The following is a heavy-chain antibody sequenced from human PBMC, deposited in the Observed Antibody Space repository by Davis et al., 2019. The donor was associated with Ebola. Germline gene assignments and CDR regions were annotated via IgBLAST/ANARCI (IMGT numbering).Heavy chain of an antibody. D-gene: IGHD2-21*01. CDR3: ARALVWWTSYYYGMDV. J-gene: IGHJ6*02. Sequence: GEPLKISCAASGFTFSDYYMSWIRQAPGKGLEWVSYISSSGSTIYYADSVKGRFTISRDNAKNSLYLQMNSLRAEDTAVYYCARALVWWTSYYYGMDVWGQGTTVTVSS. CDR1: GFTFSDYY. CDR2: ISSSGSTI. V-gene: IGHV3-11*01.